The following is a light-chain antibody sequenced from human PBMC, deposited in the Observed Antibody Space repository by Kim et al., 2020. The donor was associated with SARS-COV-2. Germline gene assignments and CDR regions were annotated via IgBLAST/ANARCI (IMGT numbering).Light chain of an antibody. J-gene: IGLJ3*02. V-gene: IGLV2-23*01. Sequence: PGQSITISCPGPSSDVGSYNLVSWYQQHPGKAPNLMIYEGSKRPSGVSNRFSGSKSGNTASLTISGLQAEDEADYYCCSYAGSSRVFGGGTQLTVL. CDR1: SSDVGSYNL. CDR3: CSYAGSSRV. CDR2: EGS.